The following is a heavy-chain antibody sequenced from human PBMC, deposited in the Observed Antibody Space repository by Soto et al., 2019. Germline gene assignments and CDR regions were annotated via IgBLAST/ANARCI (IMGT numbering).Heavy chain of an antibody. CDR3: ARGDSTDCSNGVCFFFDIHDLDV. CDR1: GYSFTDYH. Sequence: ASVKVSCKASGYSFTDYHIHWVRQAPGQGLEWLGRINPKSGGTSTAQKFQGWVTMTTDTSISTASMELTRLTSDDTAIYYCARGDSTDCSNGVCFFFDIHDLDVRG. D-gene: IGHD2-8*01. V-gene: IGHV1-2*04. CDR2: INPKSGGT. J-gene: IGHJ6*02.